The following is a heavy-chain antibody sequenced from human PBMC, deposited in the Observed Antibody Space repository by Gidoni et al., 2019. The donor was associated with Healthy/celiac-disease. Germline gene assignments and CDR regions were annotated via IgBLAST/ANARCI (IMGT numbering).Heavy chain of an antibody. Sequence: HVQLAQSGAEVKKPASSVKVSCKASGGTFSSYAISWVRQAPGQGLEWMGGIIPIFGTANYAQKFQGRVTITADKSTSTAYMELSSLRSEDTAVYYCARDGQQLVPYAFDIWGQGTMVTVSS. CDR3: ARDGQQLVPYAFDI. CDR2: IIPIFGTA. V-gene: IGHV1-69*06. D-gene: IGHD6-13*01. CDR1: GGTFSSYA. J-gene: IGHJ3*02.